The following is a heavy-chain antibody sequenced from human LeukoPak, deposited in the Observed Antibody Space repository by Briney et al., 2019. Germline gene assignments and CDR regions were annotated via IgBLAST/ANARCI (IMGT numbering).Heavy chain of an antibody. J-gene: IGHJ4*02. V-gene: IGHV3-53*01. Sequence: GGSLRLSCAASGFTFSSNFMNWVRQAPGKGLEWVSLITGGGDAYSADSVKGRFTISRDNSRNTVYLQMNSLRAEDTAVYYSARDVDGDGYSFFEYWGQGTLVTVSS. CDR3: ARDVDGDGYSFFEY. CDR1: GFTFSSNF. CDR2: ITGGGDA. D-gene: IGHD5-24*01.